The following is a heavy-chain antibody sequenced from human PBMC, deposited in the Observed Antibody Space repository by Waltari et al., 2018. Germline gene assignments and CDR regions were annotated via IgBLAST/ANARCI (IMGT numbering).Heavy chain of an antibody. D-gene: IGHD3-10*01. CDR2: IFYSGST. CDR1: RASTSRRPHY. V-gene: IGHV4-39*01. CDR3: ARLDNYDSGSYGFDW. J-gene: IGHJ4*02. Sequence: QLQLQESAPGLVKPPETPSLTCTVSRASTSRRPHYWGWSRQPPGKGLEWIGSIFYSGSTYYNPSLKSRVTMSVDTSKNQFSLRLTSVTAADTAVYYCARLDNYDSGSYGFDWWGQGTLVTVSS.